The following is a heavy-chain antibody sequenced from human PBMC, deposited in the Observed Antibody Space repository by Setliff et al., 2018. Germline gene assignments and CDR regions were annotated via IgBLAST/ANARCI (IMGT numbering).Heavy chain of an antibody. J-gene: IGHJ4*01. D-gene: IGHD4-17*01. CDR3: ARRSGDRGMTTGWPDDFDY. Sequence: GASVKVSCKASGYIFTRYRITWVRQSPGQGLEWMGWISTRNDDTGYAQKFKGRVTLTTDTSTNTPYMELRSLRSDDTAVYYCARRSGDRGMTTGWPDDFDYWGRATLVTVSS. CDR1: GYIFTRYR. V-gene: IGHV1-18*01. CDR2: ISTRNDDT.